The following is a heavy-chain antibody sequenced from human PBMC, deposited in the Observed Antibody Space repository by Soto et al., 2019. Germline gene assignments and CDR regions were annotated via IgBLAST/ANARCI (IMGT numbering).Heavy chain of an antibody. CDR3: ARDYRSEDPGWFDP. D-gene: IGHD3-16*02. CDR1: GYTFTSYG. CDR2: LSAYNGNT. J-gene: IGHJ5*02. V-gene: IGHV1-18*04. Sequence: QVQLVQSGAEVKKPGASVKVSCKASGYTFTSYGISWVRQAPGQGLEWMGWLSAYNGNTNNAQKLQRRVTMTTDTSTSTAYMELRILRSDDTAVYYCARDYRSEDPGWFDPWGQGTLVTVSS.